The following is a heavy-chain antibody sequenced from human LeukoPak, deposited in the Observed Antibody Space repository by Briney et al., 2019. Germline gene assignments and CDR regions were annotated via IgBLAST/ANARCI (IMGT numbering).Heavy chain of an antibody. D-gene: IGHD2-15*01. V-gene: IGHV3-21*01. Sequence: GGSLRLSCAASGFTFSSYSMNWVRQAPGKGLEWVSSTSSSSSYIYYADSVKGRFTISRDNAKNSLYLQMNSLRAEDTAVYYCARDHGGYCSGGSCRNWYFDLWGRGTLVTVSS. CDR3: ARDHGGYCSGGSCRNWYFDL. J-gene: IGHJ2*01. CDR2: TSSSSSYI. CDR1: GFTFSSYS.